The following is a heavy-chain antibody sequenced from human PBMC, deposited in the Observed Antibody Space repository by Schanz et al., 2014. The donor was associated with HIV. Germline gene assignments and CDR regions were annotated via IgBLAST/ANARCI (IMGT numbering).Heavy chain of an antibody. J-gene: IGHJ6*02. Sequence: EVQLLDSGGGLVQPGGSLRLSCAASGFTLSNYWVHWVRQAPGKGLVWVSRINVNGMIRDYADSVRGRFTISRDNARNTVHLQMSSLRTDDTAVYHCIGDAFGSKDVWGQGTTVTVSS. CDR2: INVNGMIR. CDR3: IGDAFGSKDV. D-gene: IGHD3-3*01. V-gene: IGHV3-74*02. CDR1: GFTLSNYW.